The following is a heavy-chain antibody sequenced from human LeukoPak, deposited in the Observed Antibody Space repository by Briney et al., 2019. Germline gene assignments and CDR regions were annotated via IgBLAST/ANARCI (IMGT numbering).Heavy chain of an antibody. D-gene: IGHD6-13*01. V-gene: IGHV3-7*01. CDR2: INFDGSEK. J-gene: IGHJ1*01. Sequence: GSLRLSCAASGFTFANYWMTWVRQAPGKGLEWVAIINFDGSEKYYADSLKGRFTISRDNAEKSLYLQMNSLRAEDTALYYCARDGDSGWSLSHWGQGTLVTVSS. CDR3: ARDGDSGWSLSH. CDR1: GFTFANYW.